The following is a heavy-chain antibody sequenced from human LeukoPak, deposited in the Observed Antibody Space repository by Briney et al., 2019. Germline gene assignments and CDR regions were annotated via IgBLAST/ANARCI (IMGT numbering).Heavy chain of an antibody. CDR1: GGSISSSSYY. CDR2: IYYSGST. D-gene: IGHD6-19*01. V-gene: IGHV4-39*07. CDR3: ARGGIAVG. J-gene: IGHJ4*02. Sequence: PSETLSLTCTVSGGSISSSSYYWGWIRQPPGKGLEWIGSIYYSGSTYYNTSLKSRVTISVDTSKNQFSLKLSSVTAADTAVYYCARGGIAVGWGQGTLVTVSS.